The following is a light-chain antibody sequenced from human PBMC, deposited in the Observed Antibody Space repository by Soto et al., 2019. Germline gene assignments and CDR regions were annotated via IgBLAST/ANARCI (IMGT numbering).Light chain of an antibody. CDR2: AAS. CDR1: QGISNY. Sequence: DIQMTQSPSSLSASVGDRVTITCRASQGISNYLAWYQQKPGKVPKLLIYAASTLQSGVPSRFSGSGSGTDYTLTISSMQPDDVATSYCQKKNSAAPCTFGPGTKVEIK. J-gene: IGKJ1*01. V-gene: IGKV1-27*01. CDR3: QKKNSAAPCT.